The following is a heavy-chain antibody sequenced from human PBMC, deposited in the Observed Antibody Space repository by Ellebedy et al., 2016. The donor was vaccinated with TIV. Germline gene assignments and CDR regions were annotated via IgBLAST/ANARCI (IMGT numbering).Heavy chain of an antibody. J-gene: IGHJ4*02. V-gene: IGHV3-30*18. CDR3: AKGKVDTWMDAGSLDY. CDR1: GFIFSSYG. Sequence: GESLKISCAASGFIFSSYGMHWVRQAPGKGLEWVAVISHDGSLKFYADSVKGRFSISRDNSKNTLYLQMNSLRVEDTAVYYCAKGKVDTWMDAGSLDYWGQGSLVTVSS. D-gene: IGHD5-18*01. CDR2: ISHDGSLK.